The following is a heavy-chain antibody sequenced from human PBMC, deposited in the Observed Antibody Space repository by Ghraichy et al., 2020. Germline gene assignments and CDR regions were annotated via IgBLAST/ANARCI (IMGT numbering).Heavy chain of an antibody. CDR3: AKAPVLWFGVMDV. V-gene: IGHV3-30*02. Sequence: GGSLRLSCAASGFTFSSYGMHWVRQAPGKGLEWVAFIRYDGSNKYYADSVKGRFTISRDNSKNTLYLQMNSLRAEDTAVYYCAKAPVLWFGVMDVWGKGTTVTVSS. J-gene: IGHJ6*03. CDR2: IRYDGSNK. CDR1: GFTFSSYG. D-gene: IGHD3-10*01.